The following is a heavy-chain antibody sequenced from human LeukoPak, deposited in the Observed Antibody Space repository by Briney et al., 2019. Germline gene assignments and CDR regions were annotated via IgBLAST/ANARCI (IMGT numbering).Heavy chain of an antibody. V-gene: IGHV3-21*01. CDR2: ISSSSSYI. D-gene: IGHD2-15*01. CDR3: ARARCSGGSCFDP. J-gene: IGHJ5*02. Sequence: GGSLRLSCAASGFTFSSYSMNWVRQASGKGLEWVSSISSSSSYIYYADSVKGRFTISRDNAKNSLYLQMNSLRAEDTAVYYCARARCSGGSCFDPWGQGTLVTVSS. CDR1: GFTFSSYS.